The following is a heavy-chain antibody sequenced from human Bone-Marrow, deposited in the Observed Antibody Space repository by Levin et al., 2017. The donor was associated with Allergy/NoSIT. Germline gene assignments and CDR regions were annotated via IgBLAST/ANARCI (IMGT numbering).Heavy chain of an antibody. CDR3: ARDLPPYSGSYHFNY. CDR2: ISDDGDKQ. D-gene: IGHD1-26*01. Sequence: PPGGSLRLSCAASGFTFSEYMMHWVRQAPGKGLEWVAVISDDGDKQFYADSVRGRFTISRDNSKNTLYLQMNSLRPEDTAIFYCARDLPPYSGSYHFNYWGQGNLVSVSS. J-gene: IGHJ4*02. CDR1: GFTFSEYM. V-gene: IGHV3-30-3*01.